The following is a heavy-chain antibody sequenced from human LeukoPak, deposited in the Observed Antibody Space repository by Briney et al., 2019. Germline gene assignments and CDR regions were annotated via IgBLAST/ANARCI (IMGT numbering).Heavy chain of an antibody. D-gene: IGHD3-10*01. CDR3: AKDKGGWFGDSDAFDI. CDR1: GFTFDDYA. V-gene: IGHV3-9*01. Sequence: TGGSLRLSCAASGFTFDDYAMNWVRQAPGKGLEWVSGISWNSGRIEYADSVKGRFTISRDNAKNSLYLQMNSLRAEGTALYYCAKDKGGWFGDSDAFDIWGQGTMVTVSS. J-gene: IGHJ3*02. CDR2: ISWNSGRI.